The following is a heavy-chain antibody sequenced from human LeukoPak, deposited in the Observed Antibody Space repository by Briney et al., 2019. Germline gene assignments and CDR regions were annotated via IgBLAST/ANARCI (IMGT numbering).Heavy chain of an antibody. D-gene: IGHD4-23*01. CDR1: GYTFTGYY. CDR3: ARERGGNSPFDS. V-gene: IGHV1-2*06. CDR2: INPNSSVT. J-gene: IGHJ4*02. Sequence: ASVKVSFKTSGYTFTGYYMHWVRQAPGQGLEWMGRINPNSSVTNYAQRFQGRVTMTRDTSISAAYMELRWLTSDDTAVYYCARERGGNSPFDSWGQGTLVTVSS.